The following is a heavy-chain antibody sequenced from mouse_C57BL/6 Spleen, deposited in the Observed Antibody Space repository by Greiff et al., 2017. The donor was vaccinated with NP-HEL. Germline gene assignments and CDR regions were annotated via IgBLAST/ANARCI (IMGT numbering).Heavy chain of an antibody. J-gene: IGHJ4*01. CDR3: TRGGGLRHYYAMDY. V-gene: IGHV5-9-1*02. Sequence: EVKLMESGEGLVKPGGSLKLSCAASGFTFSSYAMSWVRQTPEKRLEWVAYISSGGDYIYYADTVKGRFTISRDNARNTLYLQMSSLKAEDTAMDYCTRGGGLRHYYAMDYWGQGTSVTVSS. CDR1: GFTFSSYA. CDR2: ISSGGDYI. D-gene: IGHD2-4*01.